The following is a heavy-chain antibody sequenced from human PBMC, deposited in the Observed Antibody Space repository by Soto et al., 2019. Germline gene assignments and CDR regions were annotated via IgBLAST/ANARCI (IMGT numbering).Heavy chain of an antibody. V-gene: IGHV1-69*13. J-gene: IGHJ6*02. CDR1: GGTFNNYA. CDR2: SIPIFGTA. D-gene: IGHD5-12*01. CDR3: ARGRGYSGDDHYYYFDMDV. Sequence: SVEVSCKASGGTFNNYAITWVRQAPGEGLEWMGGSIPIFGTANYAQKFQGRVTISVDESTSTAYMELSSLRSEDTAVYYCARGRGYSGDDHYYYFDMDVWGQGTTVTVSS.